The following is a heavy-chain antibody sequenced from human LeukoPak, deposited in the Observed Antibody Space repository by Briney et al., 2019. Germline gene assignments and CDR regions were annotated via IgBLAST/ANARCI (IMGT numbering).Heavy chain of an antibody. CDR3: ASVPAL. CDR2: FYSGST. V-gene: IGHV4-59*08. J-gene: IGHJ4*02. CDR1: GGSISNSY. Sequence: SETLSLTCTVSGGSISNSYWSWIRQPPGKGLEWIGYFYSGSTKYNPSLKSRVTISEDESKNQFSLKLTSVAAADTAVYYCASVPALWGQGLLVTVSS.